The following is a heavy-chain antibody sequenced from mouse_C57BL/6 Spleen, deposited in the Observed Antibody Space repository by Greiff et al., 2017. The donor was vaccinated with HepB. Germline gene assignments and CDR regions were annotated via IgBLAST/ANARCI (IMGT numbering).Heavy chain of an antibody. CDR3: TRGGNYYAMDD. Sequence: EVKLVESGEGLVKPGGSLKLSCAASGFTFSSYAMSWVRQTPEKRLEWVAYISSGGDYIYYADTVKGRFTISRDNARNTLYLQMSSLKSEDSAMYYCTRGGNYYAMDDWGKGTSVTVSS. J-gene: IGHJ4*01. V-gene: IGHV5-9-1*02. D-gene: IGHD2-1*01. CDR1: GFTFSSYA. CDR2: ISSGGDYI.